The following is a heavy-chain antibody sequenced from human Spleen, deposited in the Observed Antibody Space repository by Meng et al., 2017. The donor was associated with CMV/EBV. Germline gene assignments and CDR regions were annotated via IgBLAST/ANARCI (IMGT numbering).Heavy chain of an antibody. D-gene: IGHD2-2*01. J-gene: IGHJ4*02. CDR1: GFTFSNYW. CDR2: IKQDGSEK. CDR3: AREGGASWFDY. Sequence: GESLKISCAASGFTFSNYWMTWYRQAPGKGLEWVANIKQDGSEKYYVDSVKGRFTISRDNAKNSLYPQMNSLRAEDTAVYYCAREGGASWFDYWGQGTLVTVSS. V-gene: IGHV3-7*01.